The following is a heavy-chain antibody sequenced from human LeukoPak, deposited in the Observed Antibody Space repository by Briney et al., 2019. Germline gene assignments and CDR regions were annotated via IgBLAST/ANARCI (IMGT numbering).Heavy chain of an antibody. CDR1: GFTFSSYG. CDR2: IHYDGSIK. J-gene: IGHJ5*02. D-gene: IGHD2-2*01. Sequence: AGGSLRLSCAASGFTFSSYGMHWVRQAPGKGLEWVAYIHYDGSIKYYADSVKGRFTISRDNSKNTLHLQMNSLKPEDTAVYYCAKDHCSSTSCSNRFDPWGQGTLVTVSS. CDR3: AKDHCSSTSCSNRFDP. V-gene: IGHV3-30*02.